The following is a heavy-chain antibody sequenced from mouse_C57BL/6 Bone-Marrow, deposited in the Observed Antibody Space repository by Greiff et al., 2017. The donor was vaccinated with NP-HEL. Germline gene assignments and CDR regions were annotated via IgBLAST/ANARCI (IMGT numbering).Heavy chain of an antibody. J-gene: IGHJ2*01. CDR1: GYTFTSYW. CDR2: INPSNGGT. D-gene: IGHD1-1*01. CDR3: ACRTTVVPCYFDY. Sequence: QVQLQQPGTELVKPGASVKLSCKASGYTFTSYWMHWVKQRPGQGLEWIGNINPSNGGTNYNEKFKGKATLTADKSSSTAYMQLSSLTSEDSAVSSCACRTTVVPCYFDYWGQGTTLTVSS. V-gene: IGHV1-53*01.